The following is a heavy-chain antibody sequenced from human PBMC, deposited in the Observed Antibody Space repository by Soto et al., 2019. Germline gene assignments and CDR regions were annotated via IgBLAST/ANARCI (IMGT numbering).Heavy chain of an antibody. J-gene: IGHJ6*02. Sequence: GPSVKVSCKASGGTFTSYAISWVRQAPGQGLEWMGGIIPIFGTANYAQKFQGRVTITADESTSTAYMELSSLRSEDTAVYYCARDNEKAPVDIYGSYYYSYAMDVWGQGTTVTVSS. D-gene: IGHD3-10*01. V-gene: IGHV1-69*13. CDR3: ARDNEKAPVDIYGSYYYSYAMDV. CDR2: IIPIFGTA. CDR1: GGTFTSYA.